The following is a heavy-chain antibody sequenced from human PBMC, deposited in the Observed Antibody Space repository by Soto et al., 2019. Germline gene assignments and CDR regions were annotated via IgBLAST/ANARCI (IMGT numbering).Heavy chain of an antibody. Sequence: GESLKISCAASGFTFSSYGMHWVRQAPGKGLEWVANIKQDGSEKYYVDSVKGRFTISRDNAKNSLYLQMNSLRAEDTAVYYCARSGYSYGYEGYWGQGTLVTVSS. CDR1: GFTFSSYG. D-gene: IGHD5-18*01. CDR3: ARSGYSYGYEGY. V-gene: IGHV3-7*01. J-gene: IGHJ4*02. CDR2: IKQDGSEK.